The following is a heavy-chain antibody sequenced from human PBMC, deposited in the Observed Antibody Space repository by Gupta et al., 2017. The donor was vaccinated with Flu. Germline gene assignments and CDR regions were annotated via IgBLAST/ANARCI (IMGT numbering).Heavy chain of an antibody. CDR2: IKEDGSET. J-gene: IGHJ4*02. CDR3: ARIGRVNGGADF. V-gene: IGHV3-7*01. D-gene: IGHD1-1*01. CDR1: GLTFRDYW. Sequence: EVQLVESGGGLVQPGGSLRLSCETSGLTFRDYWMHWARQAPGRGLEWLANIKEDGSETFYLDSVKGRFTISRDNAKNSLYLEMTSLRTEDTAVYYCARIGRVNGGADFWGQGALVTVSS.